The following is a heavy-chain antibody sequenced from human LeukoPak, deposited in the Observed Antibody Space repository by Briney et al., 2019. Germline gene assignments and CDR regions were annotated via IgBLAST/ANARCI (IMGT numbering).Heavy chain of an antibody. Sequence: PSETLSLTCTVSGGSISSYYWSWIRQPPGKGLEWIGYIYYSGSTNYNPSLTSRVTISVDTSKNQFSLTLSSVTAADTAVYYCAREGPRGYSGYDYGAEFDYWGQGTLVTVSS. D-gene: IGHD5-12*01. CDR2: IYYSGST. CDR3: AREGPRGYSGYDYGAEFDY. V-gene: IGHV4-59*01. CDR1: GGSISSYY. J-gene: IGHJ4*02.